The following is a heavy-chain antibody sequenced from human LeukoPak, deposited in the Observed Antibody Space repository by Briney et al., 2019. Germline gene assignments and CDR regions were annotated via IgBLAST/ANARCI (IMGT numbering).Heavy chain of an antibody. CDR1: GGTFSSCA. D-gene: IGHD2-2*01. CDR3: ARNDGYCSSTSCYYGGGGDY. V-gene: IGHV1-69*13. Sequence: SVKVSCKASGGTFSSCAISWVRQAPGQGLEWMGGIIPIFGTANYAQKFQGRVTITADESTSTAYMELSSLRSEDTAVYYCARNDGYCSSTSCYYGGGGDYWGQGTLVTVSS. CDR2: IIPIFGTA. J-gene: IGHJ4*02.